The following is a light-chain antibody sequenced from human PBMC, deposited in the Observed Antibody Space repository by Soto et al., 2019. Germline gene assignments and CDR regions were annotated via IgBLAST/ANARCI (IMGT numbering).Light chain of an antibody. V-gene: IGKV3-15*01. Sequence: EIVMTQSPATLSVSPGERATLSCRASQSVSSNLAWYQQKPGQAPRLLIYGASTRATVIPARFSGSGSGTEFTLTISSLQSEDFAVYYCQPYNNWPPMYTFGQGTKLEIK. CDR2: GAS. J-gene: IGKJ2*01. CDR3: QPYNNWPPMYT. CDR1: QSVSSN.